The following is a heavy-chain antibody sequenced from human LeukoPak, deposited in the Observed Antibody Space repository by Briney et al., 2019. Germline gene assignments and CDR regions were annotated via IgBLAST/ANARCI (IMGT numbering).Heavy chain of an antibody. Sequence: GGSLRLSCAVSGGTTAEYGMSSVRQAPGKGLEWVSGINWDGTNTYYAESVKGRFTISIDSAEKYLYLHMNSLSDCDTVFYCCVKVLSVYWYSFDYWGQGTLVTVSS. J-gene: IGHJ4*02. CDR3: VKVLSVYWYSFDY. V-gene: IGHV3-20*04. CDR2: INWDGTNT. D-gene: IGHD6-25*01. CDR1: GGTTAEYG.